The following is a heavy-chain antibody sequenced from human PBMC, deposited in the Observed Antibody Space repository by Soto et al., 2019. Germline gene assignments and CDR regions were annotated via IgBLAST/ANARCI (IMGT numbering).Heavy chain of an antibody. CDR1: GGSISSYY. D-gene: IGHD2-15*01. CDR2: IYYTGST. J-gene: IGHJ5*02. CDR3: VGGLWNNWFVP. V-gene: IGHV4-59*01. Sequence: KTSETLSLTCTVSGGSISSYYWSWIRQPPGKGLEWIGYIYYTGSTKYNPSLNGRVTISVDTSKNQFSLKLSSVTAADTAVYYCVGGLWNNWFVPWGQGTLVTVSS.